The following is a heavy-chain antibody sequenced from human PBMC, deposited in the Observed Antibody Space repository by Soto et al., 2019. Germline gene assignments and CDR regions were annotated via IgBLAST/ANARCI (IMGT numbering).Heavy chain of an antibody. V-gene: IGHV2-5*02. CDR1: GFSLATSGVG. Sequence: QVTLKESGPTLVRPTQTLTLTCTFAGFSLATSGVGVGGIRQAPGKAPEWLALLYWDDDKRYRPSLKTRLTSTKDSSNNQVVLTMTNLEPADTATYHCGHYDLWSGVTWGTGTMVTVSS. D-gene: IGHD3-3*01. J-gene: IGHJ4*02. CDR2: LYWDDDK. CDR3: GHYDLWSGVT.